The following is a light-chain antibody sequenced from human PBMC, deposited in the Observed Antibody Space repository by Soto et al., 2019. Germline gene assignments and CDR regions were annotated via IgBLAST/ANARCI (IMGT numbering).Light chain of an antibody. CDR2: DAS. CDR1: QGISSA. V-gene: IGKV1-13*02. J-gene: IGKJ1*01. CDR3: QHYNSYSEA. Sequence: AIHLTQSPSSLSASVGDRATITCRASQGISSALAWYQQKPGKAPKLLIYDASSLESGVPSRFSGSGSGTDFTLTINSLQPDDFATYYCQHYNSYSEAFGQGTKVDI.